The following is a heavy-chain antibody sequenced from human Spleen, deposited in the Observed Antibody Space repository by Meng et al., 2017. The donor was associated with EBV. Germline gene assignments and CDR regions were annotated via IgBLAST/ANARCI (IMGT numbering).Heavy chain of an antibody. CDR2: ITPYNGDT. J-gene: IGHJ2*01. CDR1: GYTFTYRY. V-gene: IGHV1-45*02. CDR3: ARSSLTGTDWYFDF. Sequence: QMVRSGAQVKKPGASVKLSCKASGYTFTYRYLHWVRQAPGQALEWMGWITPYNGDTDYAQKFQDRVTITRDTSLSTTYMELTNLRSEDTAMYYCARSSLTGTDWYFDFWGRGTLVTVSS. D-gene: IGHD1/OR15-1a*01.